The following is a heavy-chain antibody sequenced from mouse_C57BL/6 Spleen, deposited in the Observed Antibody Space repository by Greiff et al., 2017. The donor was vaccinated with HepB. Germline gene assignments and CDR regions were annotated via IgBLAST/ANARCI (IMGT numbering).Heavy chain of an antibody. D-gene: IGHD4-1*01. CDR2: IDPSDSET. V-gene: IGHV1-52*01. CDR1: GYTFTSYW. J-gene: IGHJ3*01. Sequence: QVQLQQPGAELVRPGSSVKLSCKASGYTFTSYWMHWVKQRPIQGLEWIGNIDPSDSETHYNQKFKAKYTLTVANSSSTAYMQLSSLTSEDSELYYCARANWDDWFAYWGQGTLVTVSA. CDR3: ARANWDDWFAY.